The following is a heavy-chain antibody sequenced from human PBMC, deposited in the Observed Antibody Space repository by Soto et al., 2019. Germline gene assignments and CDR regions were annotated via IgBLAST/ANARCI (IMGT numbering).Heavy chain of an antibody. J-gene: IGHJ4*02. V-gene: IGHV3-11*01. CDR3: ARIKEMFRGVIIYPLEY. D-gene: IGHD3-10*01. CDR1: GFTFSDYY. CDR2: ISSSGSTI. Sequence: GGSLRLSCAASGFTFSDYYMSWIRQAPGKGLEWVSYISSSGSTIYYADSVKGRFTISRDNAKNSLYLQMNSLRAEDPAVYYCARIKEMFRGVIIYPLEYWGQGTLVIVAS.